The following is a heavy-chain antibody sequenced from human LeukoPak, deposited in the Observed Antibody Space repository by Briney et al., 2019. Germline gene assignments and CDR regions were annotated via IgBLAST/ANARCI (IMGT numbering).Heavy chain of an antibody. Sequence: GGSLRLSCAASGFTFISYSVNWVRQAPGKGLEWVSYISSSSSTIYYADSVKGRFTISRDNAKNSLYLQMNSLRAEDTAVYYCARTGENYSDSSVYFNWFYPWGHGALVTVSS. CDR3: ARTGENYSDSSVYFNWFYP. D-gene: IGHD3-22*01. V-gene: IGHV3-48*01. CDR1: GFTFISYS. J-gene: IGHJ5*02. CDR2: ISSSSSTI.